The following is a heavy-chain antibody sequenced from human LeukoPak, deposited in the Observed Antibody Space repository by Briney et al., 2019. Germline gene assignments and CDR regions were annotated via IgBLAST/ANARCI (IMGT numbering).Heavy chain of an antibody. J-gene: IGHJ3*02. V-gene: IGHV4-4*07. CDR3: ARARAGIAVAGTDAFDI. D-gene: IGHD6-19*01. Sequence: SETLSLTCTVSGGSISSYYWSWIRQPPGKGLEWIGRIYTSGSTNYNPSLKSRVTMSVDTSKNQFSLKLSSVTAADTAVYYCARARAGIAVAGTDAFDIWGQGTMVTVSS. CDR1: GGSISSYY. CDR2: IYTSGST.